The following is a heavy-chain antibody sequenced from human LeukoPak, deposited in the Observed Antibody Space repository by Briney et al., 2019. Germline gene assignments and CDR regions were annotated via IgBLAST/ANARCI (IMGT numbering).Heavy chain of an antibody. CDR3: ARGKIDGDDFDY. Sequence: ASVKVSCKASGYTFTVYFMHWVRQAPGQGLEWMGWINPNSGGTNYAQKFQGRATMTRDRSLSTAYMELSRLQSDDTAEYYCARGKIDGDDFDYWGQGTLVTVSS. V-gene: IGHV1-2*02. D-gene: IGHD2-21*02. CDR1: GYTFTVYF. J-gene: IGHJ4*02. CDR2: INPNSGGT.